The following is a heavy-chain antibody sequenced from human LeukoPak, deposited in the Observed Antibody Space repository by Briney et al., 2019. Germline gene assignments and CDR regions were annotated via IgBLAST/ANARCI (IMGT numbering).Heavy chain of an antibody. V-gene: IGHV1-2*02. CDR1: GYTFTSYG. D-gene: IGHD2-15*01. J-gene: IGHJ4*02. CDR3: ASPSRYCSGGSCYASFPPTK. CDR2: TNPNSGGT. Sequence: GASVKVSCKASGYTFTSYGISWARQAPGQGLEWMGWTNPNSGGTNYAQKFQGRVTMTRDTSISTAYMELGRLRSDDTAVYYCASPSRYCSGGSCYASFPPTKWGQEPWSPSPQ.